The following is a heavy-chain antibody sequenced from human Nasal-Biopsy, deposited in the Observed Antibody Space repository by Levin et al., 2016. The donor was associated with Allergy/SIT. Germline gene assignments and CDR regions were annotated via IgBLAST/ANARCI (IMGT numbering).Heavy chain of an antibody. Sequence: GESLKISCAASGFEFSDHAMHWVRQAPGRGLEYVSGISQDGDATDYVDSVRGRFTISRDNSKNMVYLQMDSLRPDDTAFYYCGNLALAISHDFWGQGILVTVSS. CDR1: GFEFSDHA. CDR3: GNLALAISHDF. CDR2: ISQDGDAT. V-gene: IGHV3-64*02. J-gene: IGHJ4*02.